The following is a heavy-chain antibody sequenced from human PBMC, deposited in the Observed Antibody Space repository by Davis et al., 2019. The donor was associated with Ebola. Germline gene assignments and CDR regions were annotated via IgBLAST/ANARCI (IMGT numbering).Heavy chain of an antibody. CDR3: AHSPLYRYALPLDY. V-gene: IGHV2-5*02. CDR1: GFSLSTRGVG. CDR2: IYWDDDK. D-gene: IGHD2-8*01. Sequence: SGPTLVKPTQTLTLTCPFCGFSLSTRGVGVGWIRQPPGKALEWLALIYWDDDKRYSPSLKSRLTITKDTSKNQVVLTMTNMYPVDTATYYCAHSPLYRYALPLDYWGKRTLVTVSS. J-gene: IGHJ4*02.